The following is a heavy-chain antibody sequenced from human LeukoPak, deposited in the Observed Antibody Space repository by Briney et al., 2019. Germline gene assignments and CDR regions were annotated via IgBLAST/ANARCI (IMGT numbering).Heavy chain of an antibody. CDR2: IYNSGST. CDR3: ARCRSYDSSGYCDAVDI. J-gene: IGHJ3*02. V-gene: IGHV4-59*01. CDR1: GVSISTNY. Sequence: TSETLSLTCTVSGVSISTNYWSWIRQPPGKGLEWIGHIYNSGSTNYSPSLQSRVSIALDTSKNQFSLKLSSVTAADTAVYYCARCRSYDSSGYCDAVDIWGQGTMVTVSS. D-gene: IGHD3-22*01.